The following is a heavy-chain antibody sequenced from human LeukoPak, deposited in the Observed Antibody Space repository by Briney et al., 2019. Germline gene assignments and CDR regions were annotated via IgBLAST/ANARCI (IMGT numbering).Heavy chain of an antibody. J-gene: IGHJ4*02. CDR2: IKEDGSVK. V-gene: IGHV3-7*01. CDR1: GFTFSSYW. D-gene: IGHD3-16*01. CDR3: ASGRQLGY. Sequence: GGSLRLSCAASGFTFSSYWMSWVRQAPGKGLEWVANIKEDGSVKCHVDSVRGRFTISRDNAKNSLYLQMNSLRAEDTAVYYCASGRQLGYWGQGTLVTVSS.